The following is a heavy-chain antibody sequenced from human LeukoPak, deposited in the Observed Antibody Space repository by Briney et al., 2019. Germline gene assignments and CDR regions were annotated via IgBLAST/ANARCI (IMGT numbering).Heavy chain of an antibody. J-gene: IGHJ3*02. CDR2: IIPIFGTA. CDR3: ARDKAALAEPLLYAFGI. Sequence: GASVKVSCKASGGTFSSYAISWVRQAPGQGLEWMGGIIPIFGTANYAQKFQGRVTITTDESTSTVYMELSSLRSEDTAVYYCARDKAALAEPLLYAFGIWGQGTMVTVSS. D-gene: IGHD1-14*01. V-gene: IGHV1-69*05. CDR1: GGTFSSYA.